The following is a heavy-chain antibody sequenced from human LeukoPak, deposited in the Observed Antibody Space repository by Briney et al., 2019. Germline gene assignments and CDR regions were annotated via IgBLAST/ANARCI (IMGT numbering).Heavy chain of an antibody. CDR1: GGSISSYY. Sequence: PSETLSLTCTVSGGSISSYYWSWLRQPPGKGLEWIGYIYYSGSTNYNPSLTSRVTISVDTSKNQFSLKLSSVTAADTAVYYCARVSYYDFWSGFDYWGQGTLVTVSS. J-gene: IGHJ4*02. V-gene: IGHV4-59*01. CDR3: ARVSYYDFWSGFDY. CDR2: IYYSGST. D-gene: IGHD3-3*01.